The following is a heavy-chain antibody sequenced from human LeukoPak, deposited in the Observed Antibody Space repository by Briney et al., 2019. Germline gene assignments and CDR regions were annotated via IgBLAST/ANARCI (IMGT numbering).Heavy chain of an antibody. CDR1: GFTFSSYA. V-gene: IGHV3-23*01. CDR3: AKDSGKPVTFFDY. D-gene: IGHD2-21*02. J-gene: IGHJ4*02. Sequence: GGSLRLSCAASGFTFSSYAMSWVRQAPGKGLEWVSAISGSGGSTHYADSVKGRFTISRDNSKNTLYLQMNSLRAEDTAVYYCAKDSGKPVTFFDYWGQGTLVTVSS. CDR2: ISGSGGST.